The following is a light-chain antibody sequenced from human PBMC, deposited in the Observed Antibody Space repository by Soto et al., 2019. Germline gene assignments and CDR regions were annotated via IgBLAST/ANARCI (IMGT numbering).Light chain of an antibody. V-gene: IGLV2-14*03. Sequence: QSVLTQPASVSGSPGQSITITCTGTSSDVGGNKYVSWYQHYPGKAPKLMICDVSNRPSGVSNRFSGSKSGNTASLTISGLQAEDEADYYCSAFTGTTHVFGTGTKVTVL. CDR3: SAFTGTTHV. J-gene: IGLJ1*01. CDR2: DVS. CDR1: SSDVGGNKY.